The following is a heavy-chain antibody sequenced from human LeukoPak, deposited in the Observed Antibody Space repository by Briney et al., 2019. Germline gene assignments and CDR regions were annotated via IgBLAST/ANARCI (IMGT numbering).Heavy chain of an antibody. D-gene: IGHD3-22*01. J-gene: IGHJ4*02. Sequence: GGSLRLSCAASGFTFSSYAMSWVRQAPGKGLEWVSAISGSGGSTYYADSVKGRFTISRDNSKNTLYLQMNSLRAEDTAVYYCARGSYYYDSSAPGYFDYWGQGTLVTVSS. CDR3: ARGSYYYDSSAPGYFDY. V-gene: IGHV3-23*01. CDR1: GFTFSSYA. CDR2: ISGSGGST.